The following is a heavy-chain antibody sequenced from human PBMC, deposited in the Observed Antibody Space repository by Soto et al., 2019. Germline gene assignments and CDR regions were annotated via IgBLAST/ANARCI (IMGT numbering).Heavy chain of an antibody. J-gene: IGHJ4*02. CDR3: ARQTGRGNRSLRITIFGVAPYFDY. CDR1: GGTFSSYA. Sequence: GASVKVSCKASGGTFSSYAISWVRQAPGQGLEWMGGIIPIFGTANYAQKFQGRVTITADESTSTAYMELSSLRSEDTAMYYCARQTGRGNRSLRITIFGVAPYFDYWGQGTLVTVSS. D-gene: IGHD3-3*01. CDR2: IIPIFGTA. V-gene: IGHV1-69*13.